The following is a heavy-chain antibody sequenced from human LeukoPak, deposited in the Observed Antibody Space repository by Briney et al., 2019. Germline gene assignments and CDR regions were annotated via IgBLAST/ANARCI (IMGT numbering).Heavy chain of an antibody. D-gene: IGHD3-10*01. CDR2: IDTSGSYS. CDR1: GFTFTSYG. V-gene: IGHV3-21*01. J-gene: IGHJ3*02. Sequence: GGSLRLSCTASGFTFTSYGMNWVRQAPGKGLEWVSFIDTSGSYSYYGDSLKGRVTISRDNAKNSLYLQMNGLRAEDTAVYYCARGRSITLLRGVAMSDGFDIWGQGAMVTVSS. CDR3: ARGRSITLLRGVAMSDGFDI.